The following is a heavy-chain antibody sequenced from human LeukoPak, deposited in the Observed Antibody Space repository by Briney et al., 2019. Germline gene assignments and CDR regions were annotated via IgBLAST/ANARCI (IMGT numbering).Heavy chain of an antibody. CDR3: ARRGMVRPITRGNWFDP. V-gene: IGHV4-39*07. D-gene: IGHD3-10*01. Sequence: PSETLSLTCTVSGGSISSSSYYWGWIRQPPGKGLEWIGSIYYSGSTYYNPSLKSRVTISVDTSKNQFSLKLSSVTAADTAVYYCARRGMVRPITRGNWFDPWGQGTLVTVSS. CDR1: GGSISSSSYY. J-gene: IGHJ5*02. CDR2: IYYSGST.